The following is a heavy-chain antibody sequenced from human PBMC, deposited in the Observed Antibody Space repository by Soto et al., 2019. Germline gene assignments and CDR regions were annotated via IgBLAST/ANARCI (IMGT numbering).Heavy chain of an antibody. D-gene: IGHD3-22*01. CDR1: DGSMNSDSSY. CDR3: ARLGGYVSVGYYYLWDS. CDR2: INHSGST. J-gene: IGHJ4*02. Sequence: QLQLQESGPGLVKPSETLSLTCRVSDGSMNSDSSYWGWIRQPPGKGLEWIGVINHSGSTYHNLSLKGGVTMSVDASRNQFSLKLTSMTAADTAVYCCARLGGYVSVGYYYLWDSWGQGTLVTVSS. V-gene: IGHV4-39*01.